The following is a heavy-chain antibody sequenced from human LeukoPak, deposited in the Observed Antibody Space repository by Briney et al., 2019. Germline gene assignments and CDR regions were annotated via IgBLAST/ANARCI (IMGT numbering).Heavy chain of an antibody. CDR1: GFTFDDYA. Sequence: DRSLRLSCAASGFTFDDYAMHWVRQAPGKGLEWVSGIAWNSGSVAYADSVKGRFTISRDNAKNSLYLQMISLRADDTALYYCAKGTTYYYGSTDYWGQGTLVTVSS. CDR3: AKGTTYYYGSTDY. V-gene: IGHV3-9*01. J-gene: IGHJ4*02. CDR2: IAWNSGSV. D-gene: IGHD3-10*01.